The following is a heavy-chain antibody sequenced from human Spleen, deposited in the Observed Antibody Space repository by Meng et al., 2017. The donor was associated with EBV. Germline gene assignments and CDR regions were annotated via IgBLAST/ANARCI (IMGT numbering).Heavy chain of an antibody. D-gene: IGHD3-10*01. Sequence: GHKLGTTKQTLALTFTFSGFSLSIFGVAVASVHPPPGKALEWLELIYWDDDKRCRTSLKSRLTITKDTSKNKVVISMTNMAPVDTGTYYCVHTDGSARFDPWGQGILVTVSS. CDR1: GFSLSIFGVA. V-gene: IGHV2-5*02. CDR3: VHTDGSARFDP. J-gene: IGHJ5*02. CDR2: IYWDDDK.